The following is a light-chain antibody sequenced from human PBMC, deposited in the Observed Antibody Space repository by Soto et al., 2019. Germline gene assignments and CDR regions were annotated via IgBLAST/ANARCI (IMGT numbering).Light chain of an antibody. CDR2: EVS. J-gene: IGLJ3*02. V-gene: IGLV2-14*01. Sequence: QSALTQSASVSGSPGQSITISCTGTSSDVGDYNYVSWYQQHPCKAPKLMIYEVSHRLAGFSNRLSGSKSGYTAFLPISGLQDEDGADYYCSSYVSNSIVVFGGGTLLPVL. CDR3: SSYVSNSIVV. CDR1: SSDVGDYNY.